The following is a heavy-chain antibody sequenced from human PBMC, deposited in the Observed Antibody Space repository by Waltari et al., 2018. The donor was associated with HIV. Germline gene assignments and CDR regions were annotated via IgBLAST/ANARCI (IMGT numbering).Heavy chain of an antibody. J-gene: IGHJ4*02. CDR1: GFTFRSSA. CDR3: ARPMNYGDYPYYFDY. Sequence: QVQLVESGGGVVQPGRSLRLSCAASGFTFRSSAMHWVRQAAGKGLEWVAVISYDGRNKYYADSVKGRFTISRDNSKNTLYLQMNSLRAEDTAVYYCARPMNYGDYPYYFDYWGQGTLVTVSS. V-gene: IGHV3-30*11. D-gene: IGHD4-17*01. CDR2: ISYDGRNK.